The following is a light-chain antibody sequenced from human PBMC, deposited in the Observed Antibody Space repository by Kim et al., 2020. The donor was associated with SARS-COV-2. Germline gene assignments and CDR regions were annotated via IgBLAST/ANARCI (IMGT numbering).Light chain of an antibody. J-gene: IGLJ1*01. Sequence: GTISCTGTSSDGGGYNYVSWYQQHPGKAPKLMIYDVSKRPSGVPDRFSGSKSGNTASLTISGLQAEDEADYYCCSYAGSYTSPYVFGTGTKVTVL. CDR3: CSYAGSYTSPYV. CDR2: DVS. V-gene: IGLV2-11*01. CDR1: SSDGGGYNY.